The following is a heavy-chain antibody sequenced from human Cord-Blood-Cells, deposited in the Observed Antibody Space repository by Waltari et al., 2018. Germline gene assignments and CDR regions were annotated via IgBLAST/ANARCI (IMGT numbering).Heavy chain of an antibody. CDR3: ASSGNWNYFDY. CDR1: GGSISSSSYY. V-gene: IGHV4-39*01. J-gene: IGHJ4*02. Sequence: QLQLQESGPGLVKPSEPPSLTCPVSGGSISSSSYYWGWIRQPPGKGLEWIGSIYYSGSTYYNPSLKSRVTISVDTSKNQLSLKLSSVTAADTAVYYCASSGNWNYFDYWGQGTLVTVSS. D-gene: IGHD1-1*01. CDR2: IYYSGST.